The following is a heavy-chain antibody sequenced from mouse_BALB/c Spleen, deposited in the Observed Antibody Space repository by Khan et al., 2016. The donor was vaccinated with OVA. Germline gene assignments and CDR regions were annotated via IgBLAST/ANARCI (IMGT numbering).Heavy chain of an antibody. D-gene: IGHD1-1*01. Sequence: EVQVVESGGGLVQPGGSRKLSCAASGFTFSSYGMHWVRQAPEKGLEWVAYISGDSSTIYYADTVKGRFTISRDNHKNTLFLQMTSPMSEDTAMFFCATSYSYGYYFDYWGPGTTLTVSS. V-gene: IGHV5-17*02. CDR3: ATSYSYGYYFDY. CDR1: GFTFSSYG. CDR2: ISGDSSTI. J-gene: IGHJ2*01.